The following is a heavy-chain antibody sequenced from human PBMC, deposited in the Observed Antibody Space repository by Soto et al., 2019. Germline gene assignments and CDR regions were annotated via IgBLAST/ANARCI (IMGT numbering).Heavy chain of an antibody. CDR3: ARLGGFYQAFDS. D-gene: IGHD3-22*01. CDR2: IYYSRST. J-gene: IGHJ4*02. CDR1: GGSVTSGSYY. V-gene: IGHV4-61*01. Sequence: SETLSLTCTVSGGSVTSGSYYWSWIRQPPGKGLEWIGYIYYSRSTNYNPSLKSRVTISLDTSKNQFSLKLSSVTAADTAVYYCARLGGFYQAFDSWGQGTLVTVSS.